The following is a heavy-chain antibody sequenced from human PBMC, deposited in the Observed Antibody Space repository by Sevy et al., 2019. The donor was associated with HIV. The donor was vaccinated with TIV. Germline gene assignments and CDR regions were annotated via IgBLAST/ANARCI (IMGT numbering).Heavy chain of an antibody. CDR1: GFPLRKYS. J-gene: IGHJ4*02. CDR2: ISRNSTYI. D-gene: IGHD6-19*01. V-gene: IGHV3-21*01. CDR3: VRDSSGLS. Sequence: GGSLRLSCAASGFPLRKYSMNWVRQAPGKGLEWVSLISRNSTYIYYSDSVKGRFTISRDNAESSLFLQMNSLRAEDTAVYYCVRDSSGLSWGQGTLVTVSS.